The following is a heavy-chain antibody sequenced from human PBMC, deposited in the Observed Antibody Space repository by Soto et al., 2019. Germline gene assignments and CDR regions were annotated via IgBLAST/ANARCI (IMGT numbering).Heavy chain of an antibody. J-gene: IGHJ5*02. D-gene: IGHD1-7*01. CDR1: GYSFTSYW. Sequence: PGESLKISCKGSGYSFTSYWIGWVRQMPGKGLEWMGIIYPGDSDTRYSPSFQGQVTISADKSISTAYLQWSSLKASDTAMYYCARSRPTAENLNWNYKTSWFDPWGQGTLVTVSS. CDR3: ARSRPTAENLNWNYKTSWFDP. V-gene: IGHV5-51*01. CDR2: IYPGDSDT.